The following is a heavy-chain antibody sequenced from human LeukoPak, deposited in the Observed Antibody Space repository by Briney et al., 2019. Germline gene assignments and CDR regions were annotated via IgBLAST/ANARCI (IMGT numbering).Heavy chain of an antibody. CDR3: ARDLRCSSTSCYPPEHAFDI. Sequence: SETLSLTCTVSGGSISSSSYYWGWIRQPPGKGLEWIGSIYYSGSTYYNPSLKSRVTISVDTSKNQFSLKLSSVTAADTAVYYCARDLRCSSTSCYPPEHAFDIWGQGTMVTVSS. CDR2: IYYSGST. V-gene: IGHV4-39*07. D-gene: IGHD2-2*01. J-gene: IGHJ3*02. CDR1: GGSISSSSYY.